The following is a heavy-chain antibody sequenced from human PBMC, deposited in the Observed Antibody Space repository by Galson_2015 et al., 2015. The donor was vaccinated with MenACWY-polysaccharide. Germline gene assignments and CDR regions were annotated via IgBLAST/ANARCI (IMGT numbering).Heavy chain of an antibody. D-gene: IGHD2-2*02. CDR1: GFAFSTYN. CDR3: ARAEYTTSSGPHDF. CDR2: ISSTSVI. V-gene: IGHV3-48*02. Sequence: SLRLSCAASGFAFSTYNMDWVRQAPGKGLEWISYISSTSVIYYADSVNGRFTISRDNAKNSLYLQMNALRDDDTAIYYCARAEYTTSSGPHDFWGQGTLVTVSS. J-gene: IGHJ4*02.